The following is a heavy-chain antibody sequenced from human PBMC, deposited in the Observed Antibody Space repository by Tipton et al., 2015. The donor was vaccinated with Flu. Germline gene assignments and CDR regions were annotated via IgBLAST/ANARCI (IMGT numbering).Heavy chain of an antibody. V-gene: IGHV1-46*01. Sequence: QLVQSGAEVKKPGASVKVSCKASGYTFTSYYMHWVRQAPGQGLEWMGIINPSGGSTSYAQKFQGRVTMTRDTSTSTVYMELSSLRSEDTAVYYCARDRHPVDTAMVYFAFDIWGQGTMVTVSS. CDR2: INPSGGST. J-gene: IGHJ3*02. CDR3: ARDRHPVDTAMVYFAFDI. D-gene: IGHD5-18*01. CDR1: GYTFTSYY.